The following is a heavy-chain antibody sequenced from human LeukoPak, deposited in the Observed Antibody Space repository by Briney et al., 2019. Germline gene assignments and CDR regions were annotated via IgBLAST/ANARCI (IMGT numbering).Heavy chain of an antibody. CDR3: AKDYDFGGWVTGGYYYGMDV. CDR2: ISHDGRTE. Sequence: PGGSLRLSCAASGFAFSDYGMHWVRQAPGKGLEWVALISHDGRTEFYADSVKGRFTISRDSSKNTLYLQLNSLRAEDTALYYCAKDYDFGGWVTGGYYYGMDVWGQGTTVTVSS. D-gene: IGHD3-3*01. J-gene: IGHJ6*02. CDR1: GFAFSDYG. V-gene: IGHV3-30*18.